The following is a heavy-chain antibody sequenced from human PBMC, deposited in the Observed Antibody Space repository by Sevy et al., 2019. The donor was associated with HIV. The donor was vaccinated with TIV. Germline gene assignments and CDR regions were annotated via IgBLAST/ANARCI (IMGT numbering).Heavy chain of an antibody. CDR3: AREGLVPTATPDRYYFYGMDI. D-gene: IGHD2-2*01. CDR2: ISYNGNNK. Sequence: VGSLRLSCAGSGFTFSFYAMHWVRQAPGKVLEWVAVISYNGNNKKYADSVKGRFTISRDNSKNTVYLQMNSLRGEDTATYYCAREGLVPTATPDRYYFYGMDIWGQGTTVTVSS. CDR1: GFTFSFYA. J-gene: IGHJ6*02. V-gene: IGHV3-30*04.